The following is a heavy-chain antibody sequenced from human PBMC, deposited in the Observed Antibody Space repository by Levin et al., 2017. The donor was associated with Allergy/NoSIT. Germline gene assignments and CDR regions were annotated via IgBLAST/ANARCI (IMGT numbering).Heavy chain of an antibody. D-gene: IGHD3-10*01. V-gene: IGHV4-30-2*01. CDR3: ARDGSGSEMPFDY. Sequence: ASETLSLTCAVSGGSVSSGGYSWSWIRQPPGKGLEWIGYIYHSGSTYYNPSLKSRVTMSVDRSKNQFSLKLSSVTAADTAVYYCARDGSGSEMPFDYWGQGTLVTVSS. J-gene: IGHJ4*02. CDR2: IYHSGST. CDR1: GGSVSSGGYS.